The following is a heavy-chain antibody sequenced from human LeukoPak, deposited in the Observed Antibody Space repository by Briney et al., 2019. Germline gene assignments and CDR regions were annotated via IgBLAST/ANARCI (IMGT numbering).Heavy chain of an antibody. CDR2: IYYSGST. Sequence: SETLSLTCTVSGGSISSGDYYWSWIRQPPGKGLEWIGYIYYSGSTYYNPSLKSRVTISVDTSKNQFPLKLSSVTAADTAVYYCARTYKQQLVPLFDYWGQGTLVTVSS. J-gene: IGHJ4*02. D-gene: IGHD6-13*01. CDR3: ARTYKQQLVPLFDY. V-gene: IGHV4-30-4*01. CDR1: GGSISSGDYY.